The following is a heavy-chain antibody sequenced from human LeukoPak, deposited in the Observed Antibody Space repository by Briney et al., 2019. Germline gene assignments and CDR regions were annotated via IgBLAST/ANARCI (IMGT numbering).Heavy chain of an antibody. CDR1: GFTFSSYG. Sequence: GRSLRLSCAASGFTFSSYGMYWVRQAPGKGLEWVSAISGSGGSTYYADSVKGRFTISRDNSKNTLYLQMNSLRAEDTAVYYCAKVGGSRSPLWFDPWGQGTLVTVSS. J-gene: IGHJ5*02. CDR3: AKVGGSRSPLWFDP. D-gene: IGHD6-13*01. CDR2: ISGSGGST. V-gene: IGHV3-23*01.